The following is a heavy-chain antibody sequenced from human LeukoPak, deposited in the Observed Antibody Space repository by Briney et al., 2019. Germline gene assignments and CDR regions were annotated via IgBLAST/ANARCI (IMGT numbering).Heavy chain of an antibody. CDR1: GGSFSGYS. CDR3: AREWLVRGLLNY. V-gene: IGHV4-34*01. J-gene: IGHJ4*02. D-gene: IGHD6-19*01. CDR2: INHSGGT. Sequence: NTSETLSLTCAVYGGSFSGYSWNWIRQPPVKGLEWIGEINHSGGTNYNPSLKSRVTISVDTSKKQFSLKLSSVTAADTAVYYCAREWLVRGLLNYWGQGTLVTVSS.